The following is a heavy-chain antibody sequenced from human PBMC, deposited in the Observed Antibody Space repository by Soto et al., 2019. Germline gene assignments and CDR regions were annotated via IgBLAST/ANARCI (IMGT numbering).Heavy chain of an antibody. D-gene: IGHD4-17*01. CDR3: ARSLYGDYYYYYYMDV. J-gene: IGHJ6*03. V-gene: IGHV4-59*08. CDR1: GGSISSYY. Sequence: SETLSLTCTVSGGSISSYYWSWIRQPPGKGLEWIGYIYYSGSTNYNPSLKSRVTISVDTSKNQFSLKLSSVTAADTAVYYCARSLYGDYYYYYYMDVWGKGTTVTVSS. CDR2: IYYSGST.